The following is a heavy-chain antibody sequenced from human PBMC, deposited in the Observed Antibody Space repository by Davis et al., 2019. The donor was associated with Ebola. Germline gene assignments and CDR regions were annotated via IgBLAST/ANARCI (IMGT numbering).Heavy chain of an antibody. D-gene: IGHD6-6*01. CDR2: ISYDGSNK. CDR1: GFTFSSYA. J-gene: IGHJ6*02. Sequence: GESLKISCAASGFTFSSYAMHWVRQAPGKGLEWVAVISYDGSNKYYADSVKGRFTISRDNSKNTLYLQMNSLRAEDTAVYYCAKERVYSSSSMLYYYYYGMDVWGQGTTVTVSS. V-gene: IGHV3-30-3*01. CDR3: AKERVYSSSSMLYYYYYGMDV.